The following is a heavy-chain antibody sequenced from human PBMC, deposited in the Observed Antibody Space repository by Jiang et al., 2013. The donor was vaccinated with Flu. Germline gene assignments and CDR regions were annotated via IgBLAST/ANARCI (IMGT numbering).Heavy chain of an antibody. Sequence: SGAEVKVSCKASGGTFSSYAINWVRQAPGQGLEWMGGIIPIVDLANYAQKFQGRVTINADKSTSTAYMELSSLRSEDTAVYYCARGDRGLIIHYFDYWGQGTLVTVSS. J-gene: IGHJ4*02. D-gene: IGHD2/OR15-2a*01. CDR2: IIPIVDLA. CDR1: GGTFSSYA. V-gene: IGHV1-69*17. CDR3: ARGDRGLIIHYFDY.